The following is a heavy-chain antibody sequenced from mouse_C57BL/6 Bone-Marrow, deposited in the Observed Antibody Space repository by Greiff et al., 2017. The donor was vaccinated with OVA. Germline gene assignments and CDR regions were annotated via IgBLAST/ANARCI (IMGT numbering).Heavy chain of an antibody. D-gene: IGHD1-1*01. J-gene: IGHJ1*03. CDR2: IWSGGST. CDR3: ASESGSGLHWYFDV. CDR1: GFSLTSYG. Sequence: VQLKESGPGLVQPSQSLSITCTVSGFSLTSYGVHWVRQSPGKGLEWLGVIWSGGSTDYNAAFISRLSISKDNYKSQVFFQMNSLQADDTAIYYCASESGSGLHWYFDVWGTGTTVTVSS. V-gene: IGHV2-2*01.